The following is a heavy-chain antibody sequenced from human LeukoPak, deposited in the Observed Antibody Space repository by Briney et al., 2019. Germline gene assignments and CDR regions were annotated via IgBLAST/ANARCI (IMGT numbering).Heavy chain of an antibody. D-gene: IGHD2-2*01. J-gene: IGHJ4*02. V-gene: IGHV3-11*01. CDR1: GFTLSDYY. Sequence: GGSLRLSCAASGFTLSDYYMSWIRQAPGKGLAWVSYISSSGSTIYYADSVKGRFTISRDNAKNSLYLQMNSLRAEDTAVYYCAKQSKYQLLLRGMSPSDYWGQGTLVTVSS. CDR2: ISSSGSTI. CDR3: AKQSKYQLLLRGMSPSDY.